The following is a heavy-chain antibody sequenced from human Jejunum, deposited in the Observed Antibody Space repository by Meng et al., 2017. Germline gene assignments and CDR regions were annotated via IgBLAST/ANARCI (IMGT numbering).Heavy chain of an antibody. D-gene: IGHD3-10*02. CDR2: VYHSGST. Sequence: VPLEESGPGLVKPSDTLSPTCAVSGGSIESNNWWTWIRQPPGQGLEWIGEVYHSGSTHYNPSLQSRVTISIDNSKNRFSLSLNSVTAADTAIYYCARADYVRYFDLWGRGTLVTVSS. V-gene: IGHV4-4*02. CDR3: ARADYVRYFDL. J-gene: IGHJ2*01. CDR1: GGSIESNNW.